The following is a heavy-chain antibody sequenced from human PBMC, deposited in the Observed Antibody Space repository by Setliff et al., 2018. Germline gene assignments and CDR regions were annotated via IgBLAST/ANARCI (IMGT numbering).Heavy chain of an antibody. CDR1: GLTFSSYA. D-gene: IGHD1-26*01. CDR2: INPAGAKT. CDR3: AKDRVNDGFWDFDS. V-gene: IGHV3-23*01. J-gene: IGHJ4*02. Sequence: PGGSLRLSCAVSGLTFSSYAMNWVRQAPGKGLEWVSNINPAGAKTYYADSVKGRFTISRDNSKNTLYLQMNSLRAEDTAVYYCAKDRVNDGFWDFDSWGQGIVVTVSS.